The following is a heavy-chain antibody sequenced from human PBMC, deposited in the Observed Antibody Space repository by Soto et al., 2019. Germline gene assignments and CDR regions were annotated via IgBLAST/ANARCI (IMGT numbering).Heavy chain of an antibody. Sequence: GWSLRLSCAASGFTFSSYSMNWVRQAPGKGLEWVSSISSSSSYIYYADSVKGRFTISRDNAKNSLYLQMNSLRAEDTAVYYCARDRSGLVDYWGQGTLVTVSS. J-gene: IGHJ4*02. CDR3: ARDRSGLVDY. D-gene: IGHD5-12*01. CDR1: GFTFSSYS. CDR2: ISSSSSYI. V-gene: IGHV3-21*01.